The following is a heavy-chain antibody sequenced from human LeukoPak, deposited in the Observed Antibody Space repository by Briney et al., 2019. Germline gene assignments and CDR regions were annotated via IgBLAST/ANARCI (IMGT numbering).Heavy chain of an antibody. V-gene: IGHV3-23*01. D-gene: IGHD2-2*01. Sequence: PGGSLRLSCAASGFTFSSYAMSWVRQAPGKGLEWVSAISGSGGSTYYADSVKGRFTISRDNSKNTLYQQMNSLRAEDTAVYYCASRGVVPAATPFDYWGQGTLVTVSS. CDR1: GFTFSSYA. CDR2: ISGSGGST. CDR3: ASRGVVPAATPFDY. J-gene: IGHJ4*02.